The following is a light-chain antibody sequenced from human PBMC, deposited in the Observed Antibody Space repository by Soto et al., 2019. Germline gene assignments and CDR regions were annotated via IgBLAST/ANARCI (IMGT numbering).Light chain of an antibody. V-gene: IGKV2-30*01. CDR1: HSLVYSDGNTY. J-gene: IGKJ5*01. Sequence: DVVMTQSPFSLPVALGQPVSISCWSSHSLVYSDGNTYLSWFQQRPGHSPRRLIYKVSNRDSGVPDRFSGSGSGTDFTLKISRVEAGDVGLYYCMQSTHWPITFGQGTRLDIK. CDR3: MQSTHWPIT. CDR2: KVS.